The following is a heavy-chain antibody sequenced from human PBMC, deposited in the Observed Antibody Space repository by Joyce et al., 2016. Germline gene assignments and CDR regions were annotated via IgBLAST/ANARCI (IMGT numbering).Heavy chain of an antibody. CDR1: GGTFSTYT. D-gene: IGHD3-22*01. CDR2: FIPKPEID. V-gene: IGHV1-69*04. J-gene: IGHJ4*02. CDR3: ARDLPYYDSGGYYPALNGLFDD. Sequence: QVQLVQSGAEVKKPGSSVKVSCKASGGTFSTYTISWVRQAPGQGLVWMGRFIPKPEIDYYEQKCEGRVTLAADKSTGTAYLELTSLRFEDTAVYYCARDLPYYDSGGYYPALNGLFDDWGQGTLVTVSS.